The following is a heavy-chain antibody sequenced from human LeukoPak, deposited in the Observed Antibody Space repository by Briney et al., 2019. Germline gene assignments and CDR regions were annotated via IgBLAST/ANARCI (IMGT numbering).Heavy chain of an antibody. CDR2: ISSSSGYI. CDR1: GFTFSSHG. V-gene: IGHV3-21*01. Sequence: GGSLRLSCAASGFTFSSHGMHWVRQAPGKGLEWVSSISSSSGYIYYADSVKGRFTISRDNAKNSLYLQVNSLRAEDTAVYYCARQYYDIWSGYYTADYYFDYWGQGTLVTVSS. D-gene: IGHD3-3*01. CDR3: ARQYYDIWSGYYTADYYFDY. J-gene: IGHJ4*02.